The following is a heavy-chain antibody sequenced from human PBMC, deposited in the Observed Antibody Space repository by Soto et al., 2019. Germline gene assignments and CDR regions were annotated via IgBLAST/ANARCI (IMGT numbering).Heavy chain of an antibody. CDR3: ARSGAYYDFWSGSYYYMAV. Sequence: ASVKVSCKASGYAFTGDYIHWVRLAPGQGLEWMGWINPNSGGTNYAQKFQGWVTMTRDTSISTAYMELSRLRSDDTAVYYCARSGAYYDFWSGSYYYMAVRGKGTTVTVSS. J-gene: IGHJ6*03. CDR2: INPNSGGT. D-gene: IGHD3-3*01. CDR1: GYAFTGDY. V-gene: IGHV1-2*04.